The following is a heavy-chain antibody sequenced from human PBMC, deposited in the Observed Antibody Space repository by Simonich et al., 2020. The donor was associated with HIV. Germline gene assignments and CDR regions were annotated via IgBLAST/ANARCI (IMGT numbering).Heavy chain of an antibody. V-gene: IGHV4-34*01. CDR3: ARRGGYAFDY. D-gene: IGHD5-12*01. Sequence: QVHLQQWGAGLLKPSETLSLTCAVYGGSFSGYYWNWIRQPPGTGLEWIGEINHSGSTDYNSSLKSRVTISVDTSKNQFSLKLSSVTAADTAMYYCARRGGYAFDYWGQGTLVTVSS. J-gene: IGHJ4*02. CDR2: INHSGST. CDR1: GGSFSGYY.